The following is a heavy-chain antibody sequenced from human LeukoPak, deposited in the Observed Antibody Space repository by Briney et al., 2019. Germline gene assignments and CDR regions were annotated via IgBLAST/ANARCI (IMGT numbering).Heavy chain of an antibody. Sequence: SPKASSKASGGTFSSYAISWVRQAPGQGLEWMGGIITIFGTANSAQKFQGRVTITAEKSTSTAYMKVRNRRSDDTAGYYCAREEGTSTFGVVDYWGQGTLVTVSS. J-gene: IGHJ4*02. D-gene: IGHD3-3*01. V-gene: IGHV1-69*06. CDR3: AREEGTSTFGVVDY. CDR1: GGTFSSYA. CDR2: IITIFGTA.